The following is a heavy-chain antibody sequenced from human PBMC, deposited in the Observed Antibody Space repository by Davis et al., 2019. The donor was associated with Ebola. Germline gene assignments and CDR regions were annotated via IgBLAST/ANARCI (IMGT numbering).Heavy chain of an antibody. CDR2: IFYSGGS. Sequence: MPSETLSLTCTVPGGSISSSIYYWAWIRQPPGKGLEWIGSIFYSGGSYYNPSLKRRVTISMDTSKNQFSLKLSSVTAADTAVYYCARGPQYITFAGRYIAEAGTLDYWGQGTLVTVSS. CDR3: ARGPQYITFAGRYIAEAGTLDY. D-gene: IGHD6-19*01. V-gene: IGHV4-39*01. CDR1: GGSISSSIYY. J-gene: IGHJ4*02.